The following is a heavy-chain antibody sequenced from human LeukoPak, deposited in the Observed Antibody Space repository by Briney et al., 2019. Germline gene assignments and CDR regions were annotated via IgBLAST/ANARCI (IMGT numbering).Heavy chain of an antibody. CDR2: INAGNGNT. D-gene: IGHD3-16*01. Sequence: ASVRVSCRASGYTFTSYAMHWVRQAPGQRLEWMGWINAGNGNTKYSQKFQGRVTITRDTSASTAYMELSSLRSEDTAVYYCAREPIPPLQGGDYWGQGTLVTVSS. J-gene: IGHJ4*02. V-gene: IGHV1-3*01. CDR1: GYTFTSYA. CDR3: AREPIPPLQGGDY.